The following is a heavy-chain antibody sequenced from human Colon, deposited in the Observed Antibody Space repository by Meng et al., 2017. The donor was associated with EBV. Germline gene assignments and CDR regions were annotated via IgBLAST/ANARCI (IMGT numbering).Heavy chain of an antibody. CDR2: INAGNGNT. CDR1: GYTFTSYA. J-gene: IGHJ4*02. V-gene: IGHV1-3*01. CDR3: ARGWSRDGYNTPDY. D-gene: IGHD5-24*01. Sequence: QVQLVQSGAEVKKPGASVNISCKTSGYTFTSYAMHWVRQGPGQGLEWMGWINAGNGNTKYSQKFQGRVTVATDTSASTVYMELSSLTSEDTALYYCARGWSRDGYNTPDYWGQGTLVTVAS.